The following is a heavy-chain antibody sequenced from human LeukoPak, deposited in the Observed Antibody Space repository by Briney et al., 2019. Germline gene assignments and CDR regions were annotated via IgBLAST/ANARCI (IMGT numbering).Heavy chain of an antibody. CDR1: GFTFSSYS. D-gene: IGHD2-15*01. V-gene: IGHV3-21*01. Sequence: GGSLRLSCAASGFTFSSYSVNWVRQAPGKGLEWVPSISSSSSYIYYADSVKGRFTISRDNAKNSLYLQMNSLRAEDTAVYYCAREAPGEEQLLHISRDYYYMDVWGKGTTVTVSS. CDR2: ISSSSSYI. CDR3: AREAPGEEQLLHISRDYYYMDV. J-gene: IGHJ6*03.